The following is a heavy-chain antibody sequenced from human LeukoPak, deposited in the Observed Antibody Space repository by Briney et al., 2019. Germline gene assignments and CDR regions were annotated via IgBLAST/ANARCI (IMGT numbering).Heavy chain of an antibody. D-gene: IGHD2-2*01. CDR2: INPKSGDT. J-gene: IGHJ5*02. CDR1: GYTFTGYY. Sequence: ASVKVSCKASGYTFTGYYLHWVRQAPGQGLEWMGRINPKSGDTNYAQKFQGRVTMTRDTSTNTAYMELTSLRSDDTAVYYCATGTSSTTNWNWFDPWGQGTLVTVSS. V-gene: IGHV1-2*06. CDR3: ATGTSSTTNWNWFDP.